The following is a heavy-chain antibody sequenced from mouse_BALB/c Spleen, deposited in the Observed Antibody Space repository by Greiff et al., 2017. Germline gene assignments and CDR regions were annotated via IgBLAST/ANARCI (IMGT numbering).Heavy chain of an antibody. V-gene: IGHV5-4*02. J-gene: IGHJ2*01. Sequence: EVKLMESGGGLVKPGGSLKLSCAASGFTFSDYYMYWVRQTPEKRLEWVATISDGGSYTYYPDSVKGRFTISRDNAKNNLYLQMSSLKSEDTAMYYCARANWGYWGQGTTLTVSS. CDR3: ARANWGY. D-gene: IGHD4-1*01. CDR1: GFTFSDYY. CDR2: ISDGGSYT.